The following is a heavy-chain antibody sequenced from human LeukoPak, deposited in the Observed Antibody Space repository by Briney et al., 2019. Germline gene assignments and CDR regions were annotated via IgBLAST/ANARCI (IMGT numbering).Heavy chain of an antibody. Sequence: PGGSLRLSCAASGFTFSSYSMNWVRQAPGKGLEWVSSISSSSGYIYYADSVKGRFTISRDNAKNSLYLQMNSLRAEDTAVYYCARDVEWELLTDNYWGQGTLVTVSS. CDR2: ISSSSGYI. J-gene: IGHJ4*02. CDR3: ARDVEWELLTDNY. V-gene: IGHV3-21*01. CDR1: GFTFSSYS. D-gene: IGHD1-26*01.